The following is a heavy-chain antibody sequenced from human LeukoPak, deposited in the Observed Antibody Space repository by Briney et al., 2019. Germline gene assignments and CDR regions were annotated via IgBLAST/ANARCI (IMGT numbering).Heavy chain of an antibody. CDR1: GGSISSGGYY. D-gene: IGHD3-22*01. V-gene: IGHV4-30-2*01. J-gene: IGHJ4*02. Sequence: SQTLSLTCTVSGGSISSGGYYWSWIRQPPGKGLEWIGYIYHSGSTYYNPSLKSRVTISVDKSKNQFSLKLSSVTAADTAVYYCAREYSSGYTLGYWGQGTLVTVSS. CDR3: AREYSSGYTLGY. CDR2: IYHSGST.